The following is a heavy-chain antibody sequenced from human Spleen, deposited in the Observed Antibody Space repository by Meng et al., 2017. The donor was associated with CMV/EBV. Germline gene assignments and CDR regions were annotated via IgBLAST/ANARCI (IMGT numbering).Heavy chain of an antibody. J-gene: IGHJ4*02. CDR3: GRVVGGNRYDSGRYRPSFYFDY. CDR1: GFTFSSYA. D-gene: IGHD3-10*01. CDR2: IYSGGSST. Sequence: GESLKISCAASGFTFSSYAMSWVRQAPGKGLEWVSVIYSGGSSTYYADSVKGRFTISRDNSKNALFLQMSSLRVEDTAVYYCGRVVGGNRYDSGRYRPSFYFDYWGQGTLVTVSS. V-gene: IGHV3-23*03.